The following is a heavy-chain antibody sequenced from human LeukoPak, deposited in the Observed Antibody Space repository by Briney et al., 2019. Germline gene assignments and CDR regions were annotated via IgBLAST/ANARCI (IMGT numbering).Heavy chain of an antibody. CDR3: ARDAGHQLSRRNYYAMDV. D-gene: IGHD1-1*01. CDR1: GGSFSGYY. CDR2: MYYRGST. Sequence: SETLFLTCAVYGGSFSGYYWSWIRQPPGKGLEWIGSMYYRGSTYYNPSLKSRVTISVDTSKNQFSLKLSSVTAADTAVYYCARDAGHQLSRRNYYAMDVWGQGTTVTVSS. V-gene: IGHV4-34*01. J-gene: IGHJ6*02.